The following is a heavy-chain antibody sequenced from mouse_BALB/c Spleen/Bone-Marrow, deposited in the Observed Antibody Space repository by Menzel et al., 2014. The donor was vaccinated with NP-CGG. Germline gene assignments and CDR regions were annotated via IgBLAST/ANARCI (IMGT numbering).Heavy chain of an antibody. CDR3: ARWGAYFDY. CDR1: GYTFTSYW. Sequence: QVQLKESGAELVRPGTPVKLSCKASGYTFTSYWMNWVKQRPGRGLEWIGGIDPSDSETHYNQKFKDKATLTVDKSSSTAYIQLSSLTSEDSAVYYCARWGAYFDYWGQGTTLTVSS. V-gene: IGHV1-69*02. CDR2: IDPSDSET. J-gene: IGHJ2*01.